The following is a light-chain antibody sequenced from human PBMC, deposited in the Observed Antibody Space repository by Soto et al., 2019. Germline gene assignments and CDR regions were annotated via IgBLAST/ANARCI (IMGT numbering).Light chain of an antibody. CDR2: DAS. Sequence: EIVLTQSPATLSLSPGEGATLSCRASQSVSNYLAWYQRKPGQAPRLLIFDASKRATGIPARFSGSGSGTDFTLTISSLEPEDFAVYYCQQRSNWPLTFGGGTKVDIK. V-gene: IGKV3-11*01. CDR3: QQRSNWPLT. J-gene: IGKJ4*01. CDR1: QSVSNY.